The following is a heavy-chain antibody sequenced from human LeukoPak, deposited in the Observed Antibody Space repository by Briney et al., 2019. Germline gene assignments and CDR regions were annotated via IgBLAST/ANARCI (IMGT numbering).Heavy chain of an antibody. D-gene: IGHD6-19*01. V-gene: IGHV1-2*02. Sequence: GASVKVSCKASGYTFTNYYIHWVQQAPGQGLEWMGWINPNSGGTNYAQKFQGRVTMTRDTSISTAYMELSRLRSDDTAVYYCARWLIAVAADYWGQGTLVTVSS. J-gene: IGHJ4*02. CDR2: INPNSGGT. CDR1: GYTFTNYY. CDR3: ARWLIAVAADY.